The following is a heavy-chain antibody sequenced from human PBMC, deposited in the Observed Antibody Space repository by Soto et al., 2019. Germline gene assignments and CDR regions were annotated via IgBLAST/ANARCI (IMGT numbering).Heavy chain of an antibody. CDR2: IYYSGST. Sequence: TSETLSLTCTVSGGSISSYYWSWIRQPPGKGLEWIGYIYYSGSTNYNPSLKSRVTISVDTSKNQFSLKLSSVTAADTAVYYCAREWGGIVGATTFPWFDSWGQGTLVTVSS. D-gene: IGHD1-26*01. CDR3: AREWGGIVGATTFPWFDS. V-gene: IGHV4-59*01. CDR1: GGSISSYY. J-gene: IGHJ5*01.